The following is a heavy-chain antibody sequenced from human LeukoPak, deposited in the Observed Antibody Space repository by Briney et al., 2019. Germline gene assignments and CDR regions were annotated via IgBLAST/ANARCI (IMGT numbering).Heavy chain of an antibody. V-gene: IGHV3-30*04. CDR3: ARDAGYSSSWYLDY. Sequence: GGSLRLSCAASGFTFSSYVMHWVRQAPGKGLEWVAVISYDGSNKYYADSVKGRFTISRDNSKNTLYLQMNSLRAEDTAVYYCARDAGYSSSWYLDYWGRGTLVTVSS. CDR2: ISYDGSNK. CDR1: GFTFSSYV. D-gene: IGHD6-13*01. J-gene: IGHJ4*02.